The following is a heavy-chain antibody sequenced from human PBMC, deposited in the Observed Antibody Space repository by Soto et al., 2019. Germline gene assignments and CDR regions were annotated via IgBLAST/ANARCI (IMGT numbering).Heavy chain of an antibody. CDR2: INHSGST. D-gene: IGHD3-22*01. J-gene: IGHJ4*02. CDR1: GGSFSGYY. CDR3: ARVGYYYDSSGYYTY. V-gene: IGHV4-34*01. Sequence: SETLSLTCAVYGGSFSGYYWTWIRQPPGKGLEWIGEINHSGSTNYNPSLKSRVTISVDTSKNQFSLKLSSVTAADTAVYYCARVGYYYDSSGYYTYWGQRTLVTV.